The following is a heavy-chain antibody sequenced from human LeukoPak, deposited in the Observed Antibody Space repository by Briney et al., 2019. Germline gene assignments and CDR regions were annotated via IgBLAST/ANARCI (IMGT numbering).Heavy chain of an antibody. CDR1: GFTFSSYA. CDR3: ARGFEYYYDSSGWPPPDY. D-gene: IGHD3-22*01. V-gene: IGHV3-30*04. CDR2: ISYDGSNK. J-gene: IGHJ4*02. Sequence: GGSLRLSCAASGFTFSSYAMHWVRQAPGKGLEWVAVISYDGSNKYYADSVKGRFTISRDNSKNTLYLQMNSLRAEDTAVYYCARGFEYYYDSSGWPPPDYWGQGTLVTVSS.